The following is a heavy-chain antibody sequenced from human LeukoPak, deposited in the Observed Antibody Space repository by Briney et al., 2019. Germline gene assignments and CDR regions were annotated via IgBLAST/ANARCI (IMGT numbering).Heavy chain of an antibody. CDR1: GYTFINYN. D-gene: IGHD3-22*01. J-gene: IGHJ4*02. Sequence: ASVKVSCKASGYTFINYNVHWVRQVTGQGLEWMGWVIPNSGKTGYTQKFQGRVTMTTDTSTSTAYMELRSLRSDDTAVYYCARAYYDSSGLDSGYWGQGTLVTVSS. V-gene: IGHV1-8*01. CDR2: VIPNSGKT. CDR3: ARAYYDSSGLDSGY.